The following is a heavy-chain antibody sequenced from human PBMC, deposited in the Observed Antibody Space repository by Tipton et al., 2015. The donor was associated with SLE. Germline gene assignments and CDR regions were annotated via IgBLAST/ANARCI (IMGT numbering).Heavy chain of an antibody. CDR2: IYYSGRT. D-gene: IGHD2-21*01. CDR3: ARRRFQSASDY. Sequence: TLSLTCSVSGDSIRSSSNYWCWIRQPPGKGLEWIGTIYYSGRTDYNPSLKSRVTMSVDTSMNQFSLKLSSVTAADTAVYYCARRRFQSASDYWGQGTLVSVSS. J-gene: IGHJ4*02. CDR1: GDSIRSSSNY. V-gene: IGHV4-39*07.